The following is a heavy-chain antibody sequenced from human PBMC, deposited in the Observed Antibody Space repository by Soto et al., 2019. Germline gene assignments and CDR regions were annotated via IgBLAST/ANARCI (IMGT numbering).Heavy chain of an antibody. V-gene: IGHV3-64D*06. CDR2: ISSNGGST. J-gene: IGHJ4*02. D-gene: IGHD3-3*01. Sequence: PGGSLRLSCSASGFTFCSYAMHWVRQAPGKGLEYVSAISSNGGSTYYADSVKGRFTISRDNSKNTLYLQMSSLRAEDTAVYYCVKDKEGRFLEWLLYPFDYWGQGTLVTVSS. CDR3: VKDKEGRFLEWLLYPFDY. CDR1: GFTFCSYA.